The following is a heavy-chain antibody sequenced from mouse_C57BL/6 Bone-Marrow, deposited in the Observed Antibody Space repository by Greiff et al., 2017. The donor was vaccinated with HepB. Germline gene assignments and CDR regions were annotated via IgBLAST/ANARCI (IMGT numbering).Heavy chain of an antibody. D-gene: IGHD1-1*01. V-gene: IGHV14-4*01. Sequence: VQLQQSGAELVRPGASVKLSCTASGFNIKDDYMHWVKQRPEQGLEWIGWIDPENGDTEYASKFQGKATITAATSSNTAYLQRSSLTSEDTAVYYCTTHFITTVVATYYYAMDYWGQGTSVTVSS. J-gene: IGHJ4*01. CDR3: TTHFITTVVATYYYAMDY. CDR2: IDPENGDT. CDR1: GFNIKDDY.